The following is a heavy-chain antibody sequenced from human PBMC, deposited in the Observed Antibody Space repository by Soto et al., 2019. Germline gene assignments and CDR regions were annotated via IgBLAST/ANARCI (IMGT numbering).Heavy chain of an antibody. CDR2: IKSKTDGGTT. V-gene: IGHV3-15*07. CDR3: TRDAGRLGY. Sequence: TGGSLRLSCAASGLTFSNAWMNWVRQAPGKGLEWVGRIKSKTDGGTTDYAAPVKGRFTISRDDSKSIAYLQMNSLKTEDTAVYYCTRDAGRLGYWGQGTLVTVSS. J-gene: IGHJ4*02. D-gene: IGHD3-16*01. CDR1: GLTFSNAW.